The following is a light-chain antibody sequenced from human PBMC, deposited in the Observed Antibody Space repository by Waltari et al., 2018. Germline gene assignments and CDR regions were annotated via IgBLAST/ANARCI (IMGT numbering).Light chain of an antibody. CDR2: KAS. J-gene: IGKJ3*01. CDR1: KSISSW. Sequence: DIQMTQSPSTLSASVGDRVTITCRASKSISSWLAWYQQKPWKAPKLLIYKASYLESGVPSRFSGSGSGTEFTLTISSLQSDDFASYYCQQYNSYSPLTFGPGTKVDIK. V-gene: IGKV1-5*03. CDR3: QQYNSYSPLT.